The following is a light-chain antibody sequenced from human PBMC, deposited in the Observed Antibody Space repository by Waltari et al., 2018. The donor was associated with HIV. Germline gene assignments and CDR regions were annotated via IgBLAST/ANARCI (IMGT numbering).Light chain of an antibody. CDR3: CAYAGSTTYVI. V-gene: IGLV2-23*02. J-gene: IGLJ2*01. Sequence: QSALTPPASVSGSPGQSITIPCTGTSSDVGGYNLVSWYQQHPGKAPKLMIYEVSKRPSGVSNRFSGSKSGNTASLTISGLQAEDEADYYCCAYAGSTTYVIFGGGTKLTVL. CDR2: EVS. CDR1: SSDVGGYNL.